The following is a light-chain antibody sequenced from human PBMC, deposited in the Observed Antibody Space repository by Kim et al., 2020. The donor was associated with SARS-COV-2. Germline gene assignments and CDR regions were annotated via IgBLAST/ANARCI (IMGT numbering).Light chain of an antibody. J-gene: IGLJ3*02. CDR3: NSPDTSGNHWV. CDR1: SLRGLY. CDR2: SKN. V-gene: IGLV3-19*01. Sequence: ARGKAVTINSQGGSLRGLYDSWSQRKPGQAPLLVIYSKNNRPSEIPDRFSGSSSGKTASLTITGAQAEDEADYYCNSPDTSGNHWVFGGGTQLTVL.